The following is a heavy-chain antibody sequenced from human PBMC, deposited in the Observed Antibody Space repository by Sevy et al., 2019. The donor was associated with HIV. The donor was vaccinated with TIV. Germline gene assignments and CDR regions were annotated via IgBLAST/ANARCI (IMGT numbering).Heavy chain of an antibody. V-gene: IGHV3-7*01. CDR1: GFTFSPYW. CDR3: ARGVGLDC. J-gene: IGHJ4*02. D-gene: IGHD1-26*01. CDR2: IRPDGSDK. Sequence: GGSLRLSCAASGFTFSPYWMTWVRQAPGKGLGWVANIRPDGSDKYYWDSVKGRFTISRDNAKNSLYLQMNSLRADDTAMYYCARGVGLDCWGQGALVTVSS.